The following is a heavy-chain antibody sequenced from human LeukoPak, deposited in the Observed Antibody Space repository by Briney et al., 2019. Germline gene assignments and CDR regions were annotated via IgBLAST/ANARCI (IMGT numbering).Heavy chain of an antibody. CDR3: ARDPHFDWLVPSYYYYGMDV. J-gene: IGHJ6*04. CDR1: GGTFSSYA. CDR2: IIPIFGTA. D-gene: IGHD3-9*01. V-gene: IGHV1-69*13. Sequence: ASVKVSCKASGGTFSSYAISWVRQAPGQGLEWMGGIIPIFGTANYAQKFQGRVTITADESTSTAYMELSSLRSEDTAVYYCARDPHFDWLVPSYYYYGMDVWGKGTTVTVSS.